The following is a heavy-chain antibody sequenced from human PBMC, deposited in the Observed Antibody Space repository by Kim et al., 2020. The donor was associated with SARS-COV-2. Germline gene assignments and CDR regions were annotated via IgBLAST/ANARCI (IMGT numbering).Heavy chain of an antibody. Sequence: GGSLRLSCAASGFTFSSYSMNWVRQAPGKGLEWVSSISSSSSYIYYADSVKGRFTISRDNAKNSLYLQMNSLRAEDTAVYYCARGGDFGWFDPWGQGTLVTVSS. CDR1: GFTFSSYS. J-gene: IGHJ5*02. V-gene: IGHV3-21*01. CDR3: ARGGDFGWFDP. D-gene: IGHD3-16*01. CDR2: ISSSSSYI.